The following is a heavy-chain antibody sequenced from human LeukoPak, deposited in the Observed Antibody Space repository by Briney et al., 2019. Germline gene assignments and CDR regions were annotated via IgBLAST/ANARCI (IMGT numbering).Heavy chain of an antibody. J-gene: IGHJ3*02. Sequence: SETLSLTCAVSGGSISNKNYFWGWLRQPPGKGLEWIGSISYSGSTYTGSTYSNPSLKSRLTISVDTSTNQFSLKLTSVTAADTAVYYCASASHSSAYQDAFDIWGLGTMVTVFS. CDR2: ISYSGSTYTGST. CDR3: ASASHSSAYQDAFDI. D-gene: IGHD3-22*01. V-gene: IGHV4-39*01. CDR1: GGSISNKNYF.